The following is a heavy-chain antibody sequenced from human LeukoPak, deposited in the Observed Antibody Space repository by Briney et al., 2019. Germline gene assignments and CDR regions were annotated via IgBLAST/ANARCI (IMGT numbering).Heavy chain of an antibody. V-gene: IGHV3-23*01. CDR1: GFTFSNYA. CDR2: ISNNGGYT. D-gene: IGHD2-15*01. Sequence: GGSLRLSCAASGFTFSNYAMSWVRQAPGKELEWVSAISNNGGYTYYADSVQGRFTISRDNSKSTLCLQMSSLRAEDTAVYYCAKQLGYCSDGSCYFPYWGQGTLVTVSS. J-gene: IGHJ4*02. CDR3: AKQLGYCSDGSCYFPY.